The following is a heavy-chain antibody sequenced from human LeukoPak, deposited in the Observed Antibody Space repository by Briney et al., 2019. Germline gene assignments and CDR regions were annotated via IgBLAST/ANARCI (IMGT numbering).Heavy chain of an antibody. J-gene: IGHJ4*02. Sequence: PSETLSLTCAVYGGSFSGYYWSWIRQPPGKGLEWIGEINHSGSTNYNPSLKSRVTISVDTSKNQFSLKLSSVTAADTAVYYCARSYSSGWRFYFDYWGQGTLVTVSS. D-gene: IGHD6-19*01. V-gene: IGHV4-34*01. CDR3: ARSYSSGWRFYFDY. CDR2: INHSGST. CDR1: GGSFSGYY.